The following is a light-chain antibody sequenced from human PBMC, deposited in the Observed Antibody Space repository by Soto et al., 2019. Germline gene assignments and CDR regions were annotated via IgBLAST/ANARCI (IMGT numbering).Light chain of an antibody. Sequence: DIQMTQSPTSLSASVGDRVTITCRASQDIRNFVAWYQQKPGKAPKLLIYAASTLQSGVPSRFSGSGSGTDXXLXXXSLQPEDVXTYSCQKYSSVPVFGPGTKVEIK. V-gene: IGKV1-27*01. CDR2: AAS. CDR3: QKYSSVPV. CDR1: QDIRNF. J-gene: IGKJ3*01.